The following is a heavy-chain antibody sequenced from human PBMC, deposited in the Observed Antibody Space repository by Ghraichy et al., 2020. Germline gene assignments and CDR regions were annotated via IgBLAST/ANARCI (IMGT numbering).Heavy chain of an antibody. V-gene: IGHV3-30*02. CDR3: AKDLNCGNFDY. CDR1: GFSFSTCG. Sequence: GGSLRLSCAASGFSFSTCGMHWVRQTPGKGLEWVAFIRHDGSNSDYVDSVKGRLTISRDNSKNILYLQMDGLRPEDTAVYYCAKDLNCGNFDYWGQGTLVIVSA. CDR2: IRHDGSNS. D-gene: IGHD1-1*01. J-gene: IGHJ4*02.